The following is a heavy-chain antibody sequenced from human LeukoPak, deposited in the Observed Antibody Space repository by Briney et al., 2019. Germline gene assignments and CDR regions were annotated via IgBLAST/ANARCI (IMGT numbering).Heavy chain of an antibody. CDR2: ITGGGEST. Sequence: PGGSLRLSCAASGFTFEASAMSWVRQAPGKGLEWVAVITGGGESTYYADSVKGRFTISRDNSKNTLYLQMNSLRAEDTAVYYCARDRDCSGGSCYGYWGQGTLVTVSS. CDR1: GFTFEASA. CDR3: ARDRDCSGGSCYGY. J-gene: IGHJ4*02. D-gene: IGHD2-15*01. V-gene: IGHV3-23*01.